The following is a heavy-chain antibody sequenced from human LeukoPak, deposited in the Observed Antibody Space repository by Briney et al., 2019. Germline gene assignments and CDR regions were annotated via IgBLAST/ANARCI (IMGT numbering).Heavy chain of an antibody. J-gene: IGHJ4*02. V-gene: IGHV4-59*01. CDR3: ARGWGNGYDLGGGDY. CDR1: GGSISSYY. CDR2: IYYSGST. Sequence: PSETLSLTRTVSGGSISSYYWSWIRQPPGKGLEWIGYIYYSGSTNYNPSLKSRVTISVDTSKNQFSLKLSSVTAADTAVYYCARGWGNGYDLGGGDYWGQGTLVTVSS. D-gene: IGHD5-12*01.